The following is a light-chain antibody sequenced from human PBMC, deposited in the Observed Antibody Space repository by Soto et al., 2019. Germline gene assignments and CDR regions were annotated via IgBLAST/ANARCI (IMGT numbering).Light chain of an antibody. V-gene: IGKV1-5*01. J-gene: IGKJ1*01. CDR3: QQYNSYSGT. CDR1: QSISSW. Sequence: GARVTITCRASQSISSWLAWYQQKPGKALKLLIYDASSLESGVPSRFSGSGSGTEFTLTISSLQPDDFATYYCQQYNSYSGTFGQGTKVDI. CDR2: DAS.